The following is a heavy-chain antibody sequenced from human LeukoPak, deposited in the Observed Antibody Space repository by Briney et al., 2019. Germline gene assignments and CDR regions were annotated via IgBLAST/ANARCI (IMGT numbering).Heavy chain of an antibody. CDR1: GGSFSGYY. CDR3: ARERGAARAARGWFDP. V-gene: IGHV4-34*01. Sequence: SETLSLTCAVYGGSFSGYYWSWIRQPPGKGLEWIGEINHSGSTNHNPSLKSRVTISVDTSKNQFSLKLSSVTAADTAVYYCARERGAARAARGWFDPWGQGTLVTVSS. D-gene: IGHD6-6*01. J-gene: IGHJ5*02. CDR2: INHSGST.